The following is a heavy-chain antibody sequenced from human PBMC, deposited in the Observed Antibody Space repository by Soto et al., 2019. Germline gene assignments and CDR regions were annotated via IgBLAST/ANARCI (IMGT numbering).Heavy chain of an antibody. J-gene: IGHJ5*02. V-gene: IGHV1-18*01. Sequence: QVQLVQSGAGVKKPGASVKVSCKASGYTLASYAISWMRQAPGQGLEWMGWISAYNGNTNDAQKLQGRVTMTTDTSTSPASMELRSLRSDDTAVYYCAREPPPPSSWGQGTLVTVAS. CDR2: ISAYNGNT. CDR1: GYTLASYA. CDR3: AREPPPPSS.